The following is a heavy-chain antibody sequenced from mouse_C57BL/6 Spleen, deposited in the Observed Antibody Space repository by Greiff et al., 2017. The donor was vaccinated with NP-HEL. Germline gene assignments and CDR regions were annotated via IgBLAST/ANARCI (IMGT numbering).Heavy chain of an antibody. CDR2: IRRKSSNYAT. CDR1: GFTFNTYA. CDR3: VRDRGYYYGSDAMDY. D-gene: IGHD1-1*01. J-gene: IGHJ4*01. V-gene: IGHV10-3*01. Sequence: EVKLVESGGGLVQPKGSLKLSCAASGFTFNTYAMPWVRQAPGTGLEWVARIRRKSSNYATYYADSVKDRFTISRDDSQSMLYLQSNNLKADDTAMYYWVRDRGYYYGSDAMDYWGQGASVTVAS.